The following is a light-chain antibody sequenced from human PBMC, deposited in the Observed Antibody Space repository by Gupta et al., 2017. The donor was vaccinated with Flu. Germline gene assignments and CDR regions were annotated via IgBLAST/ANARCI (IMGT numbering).Light chain of an antibody. J-gene: IGKJ3*01. CDR1: QNVAES. CDR2: DAS. V-gene: IGKV3-11*01. CDR3: LQRSSWPRFA. Sequence: ERATVSCRTSQNVAESLAWYQQKPGQPPRLLIYDASKRATGIPARFSGSGSGTEFTLTISSLEPEDFAVYFCLQRSSWPRFAFGPGTKVDIK.